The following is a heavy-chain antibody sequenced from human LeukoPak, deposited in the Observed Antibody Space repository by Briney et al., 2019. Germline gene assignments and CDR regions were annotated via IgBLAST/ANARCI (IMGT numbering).Heavy chain of an antibody. Sequence: SETLSPTCTVSGYSISSGYYWGWIRQPPGKGLEWIGSIYHSGSTYYNPSLKSRVTISVDTSKNQFSLKLSSVTAADTAVYYCAKVGDYGDYAFLGAFDIWGQGTMVTVSS. CDR1: GYSISSGYY. CDR3: AKVGDYGDYAFLGAFDI. V-gene: IGHV4-38-2*02. CDR2: IYHSGST. J-gene: IGHJ3*02. D-gene: IGHD4-17*01.